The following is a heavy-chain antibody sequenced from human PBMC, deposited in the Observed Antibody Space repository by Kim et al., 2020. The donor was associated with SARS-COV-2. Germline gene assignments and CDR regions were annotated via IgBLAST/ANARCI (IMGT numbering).Heavy chain of an antibody. V-gene: IGHV4-34*01. J-gene: IGHJ4*02. CDR3: AGAPPGWLPCDS. CDR2: FNPDGRT. Sequence: SETLSLTCAVYGASLTNDYWNWFRQAPGKGLEWIGQFNPDGRTDSNPSLRSRVIISADKSQKQFSLKLNSVTAADTAVDYCAGAPPGWLPCDSWGQGTPVTVSS. D-gene: IGHD5-12*01. CDR1: GASLTNDY.